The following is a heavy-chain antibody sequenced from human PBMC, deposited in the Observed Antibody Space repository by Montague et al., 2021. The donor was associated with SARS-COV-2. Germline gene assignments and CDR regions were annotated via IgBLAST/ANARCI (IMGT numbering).Heavy chain of an antibody. CDR2: IYSSGST. J-gene: IGHJ4*02. CDR1: GGSIRSYY. CDR3: ARHTRGWQPFDF. D-gene: IGHD6-19*01. V-gene: IGHV4-59*01. Sequence: ETLSLTCTVSGGSIRSYYWSWIRQPPGKGLEWIGEIYSSGSTNYNPSLKSRVTISMDTSKSQFSLKLTSVTAADTAVYYCARHTRGWQPFDFWGQGALVTVSS.